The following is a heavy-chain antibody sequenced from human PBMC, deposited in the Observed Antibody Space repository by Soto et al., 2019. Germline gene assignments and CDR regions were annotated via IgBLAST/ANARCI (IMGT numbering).Heavy chain of an antibody. V-gene: IGHV1-69*12. D-gene: IGHD3-22*01. J-gene: IGHJ3*02. CDR1: GGTFSSYA. CDR2: IIPIFGTA. Sequence: QVQLVQSGAEVKKPGSSVKVSCKASGGTFSSYAISWVRQAPGQGLEWMGGIIPIFGTANYAQKFQGRVTITADESTSTAYMELSSLRAKDTAVYYCARDRDDSMLGGKDIWGQGKMGTVSS. CDR3: ARDRDDSMLGGKDI.